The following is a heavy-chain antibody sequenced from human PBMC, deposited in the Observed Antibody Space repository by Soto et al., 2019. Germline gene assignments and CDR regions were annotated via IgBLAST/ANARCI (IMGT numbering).Heavy chain of an antibody. CDR1: GFTFSSYS. CDR3: ARGHPDWLHRYWFSDV. Sequence: PGGSLRLSCAASGFTFSSYSMNWVRQAPGKGLVWVSRINSDGSSTSYADSVKGRFTISRYNAKNTLYLQMNSLRAEDTAVYYCARGHPDWLHRYWFSDVWGQGTTVTVSS. V-gene: IGHV3-74*01. CDR2: INSDGSST. D-gene: IGHD3-22*01. J-gene: IGHJ6*02.